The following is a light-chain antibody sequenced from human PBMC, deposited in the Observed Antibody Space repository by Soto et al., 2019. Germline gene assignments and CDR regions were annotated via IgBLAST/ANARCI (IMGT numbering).Light chain of an antibody. J-gene: IGLJ1*01. CDR1: SSNIGGNY. V-gene: IGLV1-47*02. CDR3: AARDDSLNGYV. Sequence: QSVLTQPPSASGTPGQRVTISCSGSSSNIGGNYVYWYQQLPGTAPKLLIHTNDQRPSGVPDRFSGSKSDTSASLAISGLRSEDEADYYCAARDDSLNGYVFGTGTKLTVL. CDR2: TND.